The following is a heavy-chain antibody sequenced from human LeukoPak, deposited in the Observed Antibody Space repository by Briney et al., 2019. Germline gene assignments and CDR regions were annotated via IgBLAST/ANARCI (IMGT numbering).Heavy chain of an antibody. CDR1: GFSLSTSGVG. D-gene: IGHD1-26*01. J-gene: IGHJ3*02. CDR3: AHRPPYSGSYLHDAFDI. Sequence: SGPTLVNPTQTPTLTCTFSGFSLSTSGVGVGWIRQPPGKALEWLALIYWDDDKRYSPSLKSRLTITKDTSKNQVVLTMTNMDPVDTATYYCAHRPPYSGSYLHDAFDIWGQGTMVTVSS. V-gene: IGHV2-5*02. CDR2: IYWDDDK.